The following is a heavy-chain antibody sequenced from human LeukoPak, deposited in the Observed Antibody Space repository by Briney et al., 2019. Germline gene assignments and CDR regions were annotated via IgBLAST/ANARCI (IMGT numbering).Heavy chain of an antibody. V-gene: IGHV3-48*02. Sequence: TGGSLRLSCAASGFIFRSYEMNWVRQAPGKGLEWVSYISSSSSTIYYADSVKGRFTISRDNAKNSLYLQMNSLRDEDTAVYYCARGGYSGYDVHFDYWGQGTLVTVSS. CDR2: ISSSSSTI. D-gene: IGHD5-12*01. J-gene: IGHJ4*02. CDR3: ARGGYSGYDVHFDY. CDR1: GFIFRSYE.